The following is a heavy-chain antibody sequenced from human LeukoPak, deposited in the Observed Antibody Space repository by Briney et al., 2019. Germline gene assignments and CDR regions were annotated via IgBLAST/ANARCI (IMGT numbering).Heavy chain of an antibody. J-gene: IGHJ5*02. Sequence: GGSLRLSCAASGFTVSSYAMTWVRQAPGKGLEWVSANSAGDTYYADSVKGRFTISRDNSMNTLYLQMSSLRADDTALDYCAKDDDGHHHGAYHWGQGTLVTVSS. CDR1: GFTVSSYA. D-gene: IGHD4-17*01. V-gene: IGHV3-23*01. CDR3: AKDDDGHHHGAYH. CDR2: NSAGDT.